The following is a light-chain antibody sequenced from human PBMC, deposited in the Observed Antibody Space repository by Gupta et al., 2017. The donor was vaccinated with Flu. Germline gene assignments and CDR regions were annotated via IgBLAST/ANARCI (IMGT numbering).Light chain of an antibody. Sequence: ESATLACRASQSVSSSYLAWDQQKPGQAPRLLIYGASSRDTGIPDRFSGSGSGTDFTLTISRLEPEDFAVYYCQQYGSSPYTFGQGTKLEIK. CDR3: QQYGSSPYT. CDR2: GAS. V-gene: IGKV3-20*01. J-gene: IGKJ2*01. CDR1: QSVSSSY.